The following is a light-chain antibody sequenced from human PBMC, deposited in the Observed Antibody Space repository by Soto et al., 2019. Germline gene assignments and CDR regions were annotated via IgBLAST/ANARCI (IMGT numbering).Light chain of an antibody. Sequence: EIVMTQSPATLSVSPGERATLSCRASQSVSSNLAWYQQKPGQAPRLLIYGASTRATGIPARFSGSGSGTEFTLTISSLQSEDFAVYYCQQYNNWPLFGQGNQLPIK. CDR2: GAS. CDR1: QSVSSN. V-gene: IGKV3-15*01. CDR3: QQYNNWPL. J-gene: IGKJ2*01.